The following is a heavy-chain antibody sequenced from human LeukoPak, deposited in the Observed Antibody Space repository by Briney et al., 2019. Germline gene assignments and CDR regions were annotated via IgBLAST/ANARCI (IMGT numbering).Heavy chain of an antibody. CDR3: ASAILVDAFDY. CDR1: GFTFSSYS. D-gene: IGHD2-2*02. Sequence: GGSLRLSCAASGFTFSSYSMNWVRQAPGKGLEWVSSISSSSSYIYYADSVKGRLTISRDNAKNSLYLQMNSLRAEDTAVYYCASAILVDAFDYWGQGTLVTVSS. J-gene: IGHJ4*02. CDR2: ISSSSSYI. V-gene: IGHV3-21*01.